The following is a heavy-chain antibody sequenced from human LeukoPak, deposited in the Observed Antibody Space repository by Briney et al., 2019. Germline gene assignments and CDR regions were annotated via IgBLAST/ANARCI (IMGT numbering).Heavy chain of an antibody. J-gene: IGHJ4*02. CDR3: ARGLKYDILTGYHQRSLNRPFDY. V-gene: IGHV4-34*01. Sequence: KSSETLSLTCAVYGGSFSGYYWSWIRQPPGKGLEWIGEINHSGSTNYNPSLKSRVTISVDTSKNQFSLKLSSVTAADTAVYYCARGLKYDILTGYHQRSLNRPFDYWGQGTLVTVSS. CDR1: GGSFSGYY. CDR2: INHSGST. D-gene: IGHD3-9*01.